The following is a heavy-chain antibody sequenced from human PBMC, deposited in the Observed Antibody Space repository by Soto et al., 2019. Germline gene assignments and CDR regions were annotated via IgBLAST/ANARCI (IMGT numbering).Heavy chain of an antibody. V-gene: IGHV3-30*18. CDR1: GFSFNAFA. D-gene: IGHD2-8*02. Sequence: QVQLVESGGGVVQPGRSLRLSCAASGFSFNAFAMTWVRQAPGKGLEWVGVISCDGRNQYYADSVRGRFTVSRDNSKSTLYLQMNSLRAEDTAVYYCPKSTDTWGGSTGRGVVLANWGPGTLFIVSP. J-gene: IGHJ4*02. CDR3: PKSTDTWGGSTGRGVVLAN. CDR2: ISCDGRNQ.